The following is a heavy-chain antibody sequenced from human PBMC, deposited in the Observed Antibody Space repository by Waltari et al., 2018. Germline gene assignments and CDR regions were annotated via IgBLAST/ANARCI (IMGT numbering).Heavy chain of an antibody. Sequence: QVQLQQWGAGLLKPSETLSLTCAVYGGSFSGYYWSWIRQPPGQGLEWIGEINHSGSTNYNPSLKSRVTISVDTSKNQFSLKLSSVTAADTAVYYCARVVVNCSGGSCYDWFDPWGQGTLVTVSS. D-gene: IGHD2-15*01. CDR1: GGSFSGYY. V-gene: IGHV4-34*01. CDR2: INHSGST. J-gene: IGHJ5*02. CDR3: ARVVVNCSGGSCYDWFDP.